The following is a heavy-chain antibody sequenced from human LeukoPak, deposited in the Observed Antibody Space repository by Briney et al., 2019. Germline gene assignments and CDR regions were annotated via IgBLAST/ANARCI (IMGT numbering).Heavy chain of an antibody. CDR3: ARTTHQYYYGSGSYEY. V-gene: IGHV3-30*03. CDR1: GFFFSSHS. Sequence: PGGSLRLSCAASGFFFSSHSMNWVRQAPGKGLEWVAVISYDGSNKYYADSVKGRFTISRDNSKNTLYLQMNSLRAEDTAVYYCARTTHQYYYGSGSYEYWGQGTLVTVSS. CDR2: ISYDGSNK. J-gene: IGHJ4*02. D-gene: IGHD3-10*01.